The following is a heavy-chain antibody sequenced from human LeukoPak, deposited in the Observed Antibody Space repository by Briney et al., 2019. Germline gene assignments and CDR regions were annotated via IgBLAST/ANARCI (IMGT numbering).Heavy chain of an antibody. Sequence: GGSLRLSCAASDFTFSNYVMSWVRQAPGKGLEWVSTISGSGGSTFYADSVKGRFTISRDNSKNTLYLQMNSLRAEDTAVYYCAKASSSSWYVLGNWGQGTLVTVSS. CDR2: ISGSGGST. CDR3: AKASSSSWYVLGN. D-gene: IGHD6-13*01. J-gene: IGHJ4*02. CDR1: DFTFSNYV. V-gene: IGHV3-23*01.